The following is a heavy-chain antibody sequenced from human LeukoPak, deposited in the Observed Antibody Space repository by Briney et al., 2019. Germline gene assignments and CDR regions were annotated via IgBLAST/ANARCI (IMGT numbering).Heavy chain of an antibody. V-gene: IGHV3-30*04. CDR3: VRGAYSSSWLNFDY. CDR2: IPYDGSNK. J-gene: IGHJ4*02. Sequence: GGSLRLSCTASGFTFNNHAMHWVRQAPGKGLEWVALIPYDGSNKYYADSVKGRFTVSRDNSKNTLYLQMNSLRAEDTAVYYCVRGAYSSSWLNFDYWGQGTLVTVSS. CDR1: GFTFNNHA. D-gene: IGHD6-13*01.